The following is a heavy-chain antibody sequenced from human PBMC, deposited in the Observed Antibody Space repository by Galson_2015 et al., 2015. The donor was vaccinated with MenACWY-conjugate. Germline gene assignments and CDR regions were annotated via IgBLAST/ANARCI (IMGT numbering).Heavy chain of an antibody. Sequence: GAEVKKPGESLRISCKGSGYSFTSYYISWVRQMPGKGLEWMGRIDPTDSYTNYSPSVQGHVTISADKSVNTAYLQWSSLKASDTALYYCARHKGTWYFEDWGQGSLVTVSS. CDR1: GYSFTSYY. CDR2: IDPTDSYT. V-gene: IGHV5-10-1*01. D-gene: IGHD6-13*01. J-gene: IGHJ4*02. CDR3: ARHKGTWYFED.